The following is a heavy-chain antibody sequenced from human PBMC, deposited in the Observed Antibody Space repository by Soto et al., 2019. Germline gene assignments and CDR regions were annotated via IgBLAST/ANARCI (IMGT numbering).Heavy chain of an antibody. CDR3: SRGPLGSYYAFDI. Sequence: SETLSLTCAVYGGSFSGYYWSWIRQPPGKGLEWIGEINHSGSTNYNPSLKSRVTISVATSKNQFSLKMSSVTVAATAVYYCSRGPLGSYYAFDIWGQGTLVTVSS. J-gene: IGHJ3*02. CDR2: INHSGST. V-gene: IGHV4-34*01. CDR1: GGSFSGYY. D-gene: IGHD1-26*01.